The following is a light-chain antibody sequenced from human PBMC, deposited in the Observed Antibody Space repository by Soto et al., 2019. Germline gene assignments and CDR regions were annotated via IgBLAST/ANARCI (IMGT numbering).Light chain of an antibody. CDR3: QQHGRSST. J-gene: IGKJ2*01. CDR1: QTVVNNN. Sequence: EIVLTQSPGTLSLSPGEIATLSCRASQTVVNNNLAWYQQKFGHAPRLLIYGASNRATGTPDRFSGRGSGTDFTLTISRLEPEDFAVYFCQQHGRSSTFGQGTKLEI. CDR2: GAS. V-gene: IGKV3-20*01.